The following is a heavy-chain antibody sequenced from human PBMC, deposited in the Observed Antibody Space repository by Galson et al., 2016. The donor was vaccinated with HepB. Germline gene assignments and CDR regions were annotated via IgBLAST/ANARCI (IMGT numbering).Heavy chain of an antibody. CDR2: IYPGDSDT. J-gene: IGHJ4*02. V-gene: IGHV5-51*01. CDR1: GYSFTSQW. Sequence: QSGAEVKKPGESLKISCKGSGYSFTSQWIGWVRQMPGKGLEWMGIIYPGDSDTRYSPSFQGQVTISADKSISTAYTQWSSLKASDTAMNYCARSGSIAVAGLGGVDLYYFDYWGQGTLVTVSS. CDR3: ARSGSIAVAGLGGVDLYYFDY. D-gene: IGHD6-13*01.